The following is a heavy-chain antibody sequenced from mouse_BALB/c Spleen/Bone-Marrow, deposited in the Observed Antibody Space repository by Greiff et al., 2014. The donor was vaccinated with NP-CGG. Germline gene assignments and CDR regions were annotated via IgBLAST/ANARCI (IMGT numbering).Heavy chain of an antibody. V-gene: IGHV3-2*02. J-gene: IGHJ4*01. CDR1: GYSITSDYA. D-gene: IGHD3-2*02. Sequence: DVQLQESGPGLVKPSQSLSPTCTVTGYSITSDYAWNWIRQFPGNKLEWMGYISYSGSTSYNPSLKSRISITRDTSKNQFFLQLNSVTTEDTATYYCASQDVYYYAMDYWGQGTSVTVSS. CDR2: ISYSGST. CDR3: ASQDVYYYAMDY.